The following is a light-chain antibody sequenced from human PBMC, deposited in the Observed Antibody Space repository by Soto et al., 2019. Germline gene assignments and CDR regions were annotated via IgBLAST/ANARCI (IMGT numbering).Light chain of an antibody. CDR2: GVN. Sequence: QSVLSHPGSVSWSPGQSITISCTGTSSDIGGHNDVSWYQQHPGKAPKLLIYGVNNRPSGVSNRFSGSKSGNTASLTISGLQAEDEIDYYCCSYTSDITPYVFGTGTKVTVL. J-gene: IGLJ1*01. CDR3: CSYTSDITPYV. V-gene: IGLV2-14*01. CDR1: SSDIGGHND.